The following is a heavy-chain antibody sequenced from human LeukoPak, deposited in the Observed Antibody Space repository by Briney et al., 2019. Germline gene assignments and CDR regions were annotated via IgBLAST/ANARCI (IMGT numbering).Heavy chain of an antibody. CDR2: ISHDGSNK. V-gene: IGHV3-30*03. CDR1: GFTFSSYG. D-gene: IGHD3-16*01. CDR3: ARDQGAWGYGYNFDY. Sequence: GGSLRLSCAASGFTFSSYGMHWVRQAPGKGLEWVAVISHDGSNKYYADSVRGRFTISRDNSKNTLHLQTISLRAEDTAVYYCARDQGAWGYGYNFDYWGQGTLVTVSS. J-gene: IGHJ4*02.